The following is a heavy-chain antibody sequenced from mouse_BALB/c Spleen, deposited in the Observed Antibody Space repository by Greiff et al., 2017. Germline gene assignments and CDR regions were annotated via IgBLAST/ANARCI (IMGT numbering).Heavy chain of an antibody. V-gene: IGHV1-69*02. CDR2: IYPSDSYT. CDR1: GYTFTSYW. CDR3: TRDGYYVWYFDV. J-gene: IGHJ1*01. Sequence: QVQLQQSGAELVRPGASVKLSCKASGYTFTSYWINWVKQRPGQGLEWIGNIYPSDSYTNYNQKFKDKATLTVDKSSSTAYMQLSSPTSEDSAVYYCTRDGYYVWYFDVWGAGTTVTVSS. D-gene: IGHD2-3*01.